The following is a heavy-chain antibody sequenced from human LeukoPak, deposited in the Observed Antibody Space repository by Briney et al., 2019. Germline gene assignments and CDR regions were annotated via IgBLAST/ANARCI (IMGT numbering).Heavy chain of an antibody. D-gene: IGHD3-3*01. Sequence: SETLSLTCTVSGGSISGDYWSWIRQPAGKGLEWIGRINTSGNTNYNPSLKSRVTISVDTSKNQFSLKLSSVTAADTAVYYCARVTENYDFWSGSLRGSYYYMDVWGKGTTVTVSS. CDR1: GGSISGDY. J-gene: IGHJ6*03. CDR3: ARVTENYDFWSGSLRGSYYYMDV. V-gene: IGHV4-4*07. CDR2: INTSGNT.